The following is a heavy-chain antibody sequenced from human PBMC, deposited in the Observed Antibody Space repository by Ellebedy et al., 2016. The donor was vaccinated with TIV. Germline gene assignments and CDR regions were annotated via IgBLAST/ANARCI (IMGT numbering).Heavy chain of an antibody. CDR3: ATDVGYDYDTSGFYAPFDF. CDR2: INAGNGNT. CDR1: GYTFTRYA. V-gene: IGHV1-3*01. J-gene: IGHJ4*02. Sequence: AASVKVSCKASGYTFTRYAIHWVRQAPGQRLEWMGWINAGNGNTKYSQKFQGRVTATEDTSTDTAYLELSSLRSEDTAVYYCATDVGYDYDTSGFYAPFDFWGQGTLVIVSS. D-gene: IGHD3-22*01.